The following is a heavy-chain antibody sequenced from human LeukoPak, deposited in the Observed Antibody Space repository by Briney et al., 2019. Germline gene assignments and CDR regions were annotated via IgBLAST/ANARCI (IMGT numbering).Heavy chain of an antibody. D-gene: IGHD1-26*01. J-gene: IGHJ4*02. CDR1: GFTFSNYA. V-gene: IGHV3-23*01. CDR3: AKQWVDC. Sequence: GGSLRLSCAASGFTFSNYAMNWVRQAPGKGLEWVSSISESGDTTHYADSVKGRFTISRDNAQNTLYLQMNTLRAEDTALYYFAKQWVDCWGQGTLVTVSS. CDR2: ISESGDTT.